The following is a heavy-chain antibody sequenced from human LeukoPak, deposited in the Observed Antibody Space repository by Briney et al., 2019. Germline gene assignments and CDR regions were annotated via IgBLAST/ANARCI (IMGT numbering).Heavy chain of an antibody. Sequence: SQTLSLTCTVSGGSISSGGSYWSWIRQHPGKGLEWIGYIYCSGSTYYNPSLKSRVTISVDTSKNQFSLKLSSVTAADTAVYYCASSYYDSSGYYSKPDYWGQGTLVTVSS. CDR2: IYCSGST. CDR3: ASSYYDSSGYYSKPDY. V-gene: IGHV4-31*03. D-gene: IGHD3-22*01. J-gene: IGHJ4*02. CDR1: GGSISSGGSY.